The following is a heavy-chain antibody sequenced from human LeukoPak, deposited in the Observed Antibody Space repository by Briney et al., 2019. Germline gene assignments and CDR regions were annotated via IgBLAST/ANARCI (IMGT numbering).Heavy chain of an antibody. D-gene: IGHD2-15*01. CDR2: IKQDGSEK. CDR3: ARDGEWWSRGSDAFEI. Sequence: GGSLRLSCAASGFTFSSYWMSWVRQAPGKGLEWVANIKQDGSEKYYVDSVKGRFTISRDNAKNSLYLQMNSLRAEDTAVYYCARDGEWWSRGSDAFEIWGQGTMVTVSS. J-gene: IGHJ3*02. CDR1: GFTFSSYW. V-gene: IGHV3-7*03.